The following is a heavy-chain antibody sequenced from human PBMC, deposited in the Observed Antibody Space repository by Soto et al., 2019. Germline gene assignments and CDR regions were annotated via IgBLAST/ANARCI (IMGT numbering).Heavy chain of an antibody. Sequence: EMQLVECGGGLVQAGGSLRLFCAVSGFTFSSYEMNWVRQAPGKGLEWVSYIGTSGKTIYYADSVRGRFTISRDNAKNSLYLQMNSLRAEDTAVYFCARDPAIYSGKFDYGLDVWGRGTTVTVSS. CDR2: IGTSGKTI. CDR3: ARDPAIYSGKFDYGLDV. J-gene: IGHJ6*02. CDR1: GFTFSSYE. D-gene: IGHD4-4*01. V-gene: IGHV3-48*03.